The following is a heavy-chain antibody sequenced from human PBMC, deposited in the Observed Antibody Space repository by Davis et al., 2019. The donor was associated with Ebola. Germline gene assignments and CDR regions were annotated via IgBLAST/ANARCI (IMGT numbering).Heavy chain of an antibody. CDR1: GYTFTGYF. J-gene: IGHJ5*02. Sequence: ASVKVSCKASGYTFTGYFIHWVRQAPGQGLEWMGWINPNSGGTNYAQKFQGRVTITADESTRTVYMELSGLRSEDTAVYYCARVRTGYYYESSDSPSWFDPWGQGTLVTVSS. D-gene: IGHD3-22*01. CDR2: INPNSGGT. V-gene: IGHV1-2*02. CDR3: ARVRTGYYYESSDSPSWFDP.